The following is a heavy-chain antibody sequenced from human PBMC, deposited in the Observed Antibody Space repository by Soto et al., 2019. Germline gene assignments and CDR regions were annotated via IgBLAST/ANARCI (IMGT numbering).Heavy chain of an antibody. CDR3: ARRSGDQQVGDF. CDR1: GFTFEDHG. CDR2: ISWDGGTT. V-gene: IGHV3-20*01. J-gene: IGHJ4*02. Sequence: EVQLVESGGGVARPGGSLRLSCAASGFTFEDHGMSWVRQAPGKGLEWLSDISWDGGTTVYADSVKGRFTVSRNNAKSSLYLQMNSLKPGDTAFYHCARRSGDQQVGDFWGQGTLVTVAS. D-gene: IGHD6-13*01.